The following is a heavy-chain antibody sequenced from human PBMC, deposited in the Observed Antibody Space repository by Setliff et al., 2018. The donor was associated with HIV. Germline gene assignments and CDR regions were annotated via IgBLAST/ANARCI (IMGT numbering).Heavy chain of an antibody. Sequence: GGSLRLSCAASGFTFSNDWMSWVRQTPGKGLEWVSFVTGDGRTKKDADSVRGRFTISRDNAKSSLYLQMSSLRAEDTAVYYCVKGYTSTWGPFDYWGQGTLVTVSS. V-gene: IGHV3-11*01. D-gene: IGHD6-13*01. CDR1: GFTFSNDW. CDR2: VTGDGRTK. CDR3: VKGYTSTWGPFDY. J-gene: IGHJ4*02.